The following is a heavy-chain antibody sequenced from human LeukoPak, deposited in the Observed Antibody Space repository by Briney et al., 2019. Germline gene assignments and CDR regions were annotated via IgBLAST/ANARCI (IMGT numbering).Heavy chain of an antibody. V-gene: IGHV4-39*01. CDR2: IYYSGST. D-gene: IGHD3-22*01. CDR1: GGSINSGAYY. Sequence: SETLSLTCTVSGGSINSGAYYWGWIRQPPGKGLEWIGSIYYSGSTYYNPSLKSRVTISVDTSKNQFSLKLSSVTAADTAVYYCARPGSIVVSGGWFDPWGQGTLVTVSS. CDR3: ARPGSIVVSGGWFDP. J-gene: IGHJ5*02.